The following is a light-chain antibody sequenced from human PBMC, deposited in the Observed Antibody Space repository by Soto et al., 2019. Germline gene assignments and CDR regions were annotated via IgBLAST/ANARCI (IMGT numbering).Light chain of an antibody. CDR1: QGIGTY. V-gene: IGKV1-39*01. Sequence: DIHLTQSPSSLSASVGDRVTISCRATQGIGTYLTWYQQKPGRAPTLLIYDASTLQTGAPSRFSGRASATDFTRTISSLQPGDVGTYCCQQTYSTPPWTFGQGTRVEI. J-gene: IGKJ1*01. CDR3: QQTYSTPPWT. CDR2: DAS.